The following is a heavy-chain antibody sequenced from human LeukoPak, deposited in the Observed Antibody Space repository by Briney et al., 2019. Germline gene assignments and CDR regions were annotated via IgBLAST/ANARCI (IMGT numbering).Heavy chain of an antibody. V-gene: IGHV3-64*01. CDR2: ISNKGGST. J-gene: IGHJ4*02. CDR1: GFTFSRYS. Sequence: GSLNLSCAASGFTFSRYSMHWVRQAPGKGLEYVSAISNKGGSTYYEKSVKGRFTISRDNSKNTLSLQMGSLRAEDMAVYYCARTSIAAREADYWGQGTLVTVSS. CDR3: ARTSIAAREADY. D-gene: IGHD6-6*01.